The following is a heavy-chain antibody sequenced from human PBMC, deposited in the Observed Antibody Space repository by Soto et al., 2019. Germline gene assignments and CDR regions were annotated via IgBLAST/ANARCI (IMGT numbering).Heavy chain of an antibody. D-gene: IGHD1-26*01. Sequence: SETLSLTCTVSGGSISSSSYYWGWIRQPPGKGLEWIGSIYYSGSTYYNPSLKSRVTISVDTSKNQFSLKLSSVTAADTAVYYCARLSVTFDYWGQGTLVTVSS. CDR1: GGSISSSSYY. V-gene: IGHV4-39*01. CDR3: ARLSVTFDY. J-gene: IGHJ4*02. CDR2: IYYSGST.